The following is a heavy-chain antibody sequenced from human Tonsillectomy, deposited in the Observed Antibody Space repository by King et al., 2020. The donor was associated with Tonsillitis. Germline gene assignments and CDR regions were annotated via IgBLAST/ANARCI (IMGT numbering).Heavy chain of an antibody. CDR3: ARKASSGWYAALVVS. Sequence: VQLQESGPGLVQPSETLSLTCTVSGGSISSYYWSWIRQPPGKGLEWIGYIYYSGSTNYNPSLKSRVTISVDTSKTQFSLKLSSVTASDTAVYYCARKASSGWYAALVVSCGQGAPVTASP. J-gene: IGHJ5*01. V-gene: IGHV4-59*01. D-gene: IGHD6-19*01. CDR2: IYYSGST. CDR1: GGSISSYY.